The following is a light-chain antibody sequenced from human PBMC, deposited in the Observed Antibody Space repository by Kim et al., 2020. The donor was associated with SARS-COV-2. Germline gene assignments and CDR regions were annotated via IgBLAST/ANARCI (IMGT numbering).Light chain of an antibody. CDR1: QGVHTHY. Sequence: APGERATHPCGANQGVHTHYLAWYQQKPCQAPRLLIYRTSRRATGLPDRFSGSGSGKDFTLTISRLEAEDFAVYYCHQYGKSPPTFGQGTKVDIK. V-gene: IGKV3-20*01. CDR3: HQYGKSPPT. J-gene: IGKJ1*01. CDR2: RTS.